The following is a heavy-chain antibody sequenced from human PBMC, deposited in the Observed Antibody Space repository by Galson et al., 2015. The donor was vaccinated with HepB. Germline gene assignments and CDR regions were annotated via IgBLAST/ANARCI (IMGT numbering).Heavy chain of an antibody. CDR2: ISAYNGNT. Sequence: SVKVSCKASGYTFTSYGISWVRQAPGQGLEWMGWISAYNGNTNYAQKLQGRVTMTTDTSTSTAYMELRSLRSDDTAVYYCARWYQLLSINWFDPWGQGTLVTVSS. D-gene: IGHD2-2*01. CDR3: ARWYQLLSINWFDP. CDR1: GYTFTSYG. V-gene: IGHV1-18*01. J-gene: IGHJ5*02.